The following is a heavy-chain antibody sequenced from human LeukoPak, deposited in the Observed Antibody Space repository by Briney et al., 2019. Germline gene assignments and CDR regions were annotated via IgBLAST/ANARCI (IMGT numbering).Heavy chain of an antibody. Sequence: GRSLRLSCAASGFTFSSYAMHWVRQAPGKGLEWVAVISYDGSNKYYADSVKGRFTISRDNSKNTLYLQMNSLRAEDTAVYYCARSGFLGYCSGGSCPLDYWGQGTLVTVSS. CDR3: ARSGFLGYCSGGSCPLDY. D-gene: IGHD2-15*01. CDR1: GFTFSSYA. CDR2: ISYDGSNK. V-gene: IGHV3-30-3*01. J-gene: IGHJ4*02.